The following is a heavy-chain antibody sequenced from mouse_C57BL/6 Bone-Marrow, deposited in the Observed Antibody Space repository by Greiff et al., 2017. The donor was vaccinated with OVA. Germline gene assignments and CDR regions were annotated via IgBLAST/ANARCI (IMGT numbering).Heavy chain of an antibody. D-gene: IGHD1-1*01. CDR3: ARPYGPYAMDY. V-gene: IGHV1-80*01. CDR1: GYAFSSYW. Sequence: QVQLQQSGAELVKPGASVKISCKASGYAFSSYWMNWVKQRPGKGLEWIGQIYPGDGDTNYNGKFRGKATLTADKSSSTAYMQLSSLTSEDSAVYFCARPYGPYAMDYWGQGTSVTVSS. CDR2: IYPGDGDT. J-gene: IGHJ4*01.